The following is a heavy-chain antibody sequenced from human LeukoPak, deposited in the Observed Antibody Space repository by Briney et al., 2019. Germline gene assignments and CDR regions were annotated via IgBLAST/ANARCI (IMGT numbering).Heavy chain of an antibody. D-gene: IGHD3-16*01. V-gene: IGHV1-69*04. Sequence: ASVKVSCKASGGTFSSYAISWVRQAPGQGLEWMGRIIPILGIANYAQKFQGRVTITADKSTSTAYMELSSLRSEDTAVYYCASSGGGQLRPDYWGQGTLVTVSS. CDR2: IIPILGIA. CDR3: ASSGGGQLRPDY. CDR1: GGTFSSYA. J-gene: IGHJ4*02.